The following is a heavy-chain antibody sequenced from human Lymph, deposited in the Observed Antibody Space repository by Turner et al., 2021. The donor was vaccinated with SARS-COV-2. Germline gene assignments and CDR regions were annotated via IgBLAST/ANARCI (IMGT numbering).Heavy chain of an antibody. CDR1: GLIFSSYG. J-gene: IGHJ4*02. V-gene: IGHV3-33*06. CDR2: MWSDGNNK. Sequence: QVQLVEPGGGVVQPGRSLRPSCVASGLIFSSYGMHWVRQAPGKGLEWVAVMWSDGNNKNYADSVKGQFTIYRDNSKDKLYLQMSNLRAEDTAFYYCVKQDSGWYNFDYWGQGTLVTVSS. CDR3: VKQDSGWYNFDY. D-gene: IGHD6-19*01.